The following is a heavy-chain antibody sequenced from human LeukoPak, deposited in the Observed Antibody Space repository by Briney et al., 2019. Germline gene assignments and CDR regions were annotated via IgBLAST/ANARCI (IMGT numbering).Heavy chain of an antibody. Sequence: GGSLRLSCAAPGFTFDDYAMHWVRQAPGKGLEWVSGISWNSGSIGYADSVKGRFTISRDNAKNSLYLQMNSLRAEDTALYYCAKDISWSYYDSSGYYLNWGQGTLVTVSS. J-gene: IGHJ4*02. D-gene: IGHD3-22*01. CDR2: ISWNSGSI. CDR3: AKDISWSYYDSSGYYLN. CDR1: GFTFDDYA. V-gene: IGHV3-9*01.